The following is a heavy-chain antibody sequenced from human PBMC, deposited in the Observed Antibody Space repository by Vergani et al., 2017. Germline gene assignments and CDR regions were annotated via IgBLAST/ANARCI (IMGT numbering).Heavy chain of an antibody. CDR1: GGSISSGGYY. D-gene: IGHD3-22*01. Sequence: QVQLQESGPGLVKPSQTLSLTCTVSGGSISSGGYYWSWIRQHPGKGLEWIGYIYYSGSTYYNPSLKSRVTISVDTSKNQFSLKLSSVTAADTAVYSCARETNDYYDSSGYSVFDYWGQGTLVTVSS. J-gene: IGHJ4*02. V-gene: IGHV4-31*03. CDR3: ARETNDYYDSSGYSVFDY. CDR2: IYYSGST.